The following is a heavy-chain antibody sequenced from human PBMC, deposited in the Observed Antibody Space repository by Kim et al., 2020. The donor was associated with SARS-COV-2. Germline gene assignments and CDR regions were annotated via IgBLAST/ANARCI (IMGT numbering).Heavy chain of an antibody. D-gene: IGHD6-19*01. J-gene: IGHJ4*02. V-gene: IGHV6-1*01. CDR3: ARGGAVVDFDY. Sequence: DYAVSVTSRITLNPDTTKNPFSLQLYSLTPEDTAVYYCARGGAVVDFDYWGQGTLVTVSS.